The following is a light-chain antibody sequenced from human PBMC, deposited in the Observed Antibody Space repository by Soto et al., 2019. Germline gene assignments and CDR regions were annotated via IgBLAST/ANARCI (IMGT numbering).Light chain of an antibody. CDR3: QQSYSSPVT. CDR2: GAS. J-gene: IGKJ3*01. V-gene: IGKV3-20*01. CDR1: QSVSSSY. Sequence: EIVLTQSPGTLSLSPGERATLSCRASQSVSSSYLAWYQQKPGRALKLLIYGASNLQSGVPSRFSGSGSGTDFTLTISGVQPEDFGIYYCQQSYSSPVTFGPGTKVDVK.